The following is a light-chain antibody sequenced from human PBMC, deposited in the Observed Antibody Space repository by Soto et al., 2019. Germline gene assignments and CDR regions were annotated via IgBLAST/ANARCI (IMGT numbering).Light chain of an antibody. CDR3: QQYGSSPET. CDR1: QSVSSSY. Sequence: EIVLTQSPATLSLSPGERATLSCGASQSVSSSYLAWYQQKPGLAPRLLIYDASSRATGIAYRFSGSGSGTDFTLTISRLEPEDFAVDYCQQYGSSPETFGQGNKVEIK. J-gene: IGKJ1*01. V-gene: IGKV3D-20*01. CDR2: DAS.